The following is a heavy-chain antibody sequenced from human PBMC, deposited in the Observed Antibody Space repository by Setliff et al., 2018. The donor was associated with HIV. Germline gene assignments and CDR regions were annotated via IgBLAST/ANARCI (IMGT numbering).Heavy chain of an antibody. D-gene: IGHD7-27*01. J-gene: IGHJ6*03. Sequence: SETLSLTCTVSGDSISSRFHWGWIRQPPGKGLEWIAIAHSSGNTYYNPSLESRVSIAVDMSKSQLSLNLTSVTAADTAVYYCARQAGTYWGFVYYMDVCGKGTTVTVS. V-gene: IGHV4-39*01. CDR1: GDSISSRFH. CDR3: ARQAGTYWGFVYYMDV. CDR2: AHSSGNT.